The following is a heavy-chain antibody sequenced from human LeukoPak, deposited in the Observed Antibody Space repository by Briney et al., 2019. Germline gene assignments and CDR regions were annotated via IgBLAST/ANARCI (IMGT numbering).Heavy chain of an antibody. J-gene: IGHJ4*02. D-gene: IGHD2-15*01. V-gene: IGHV4-59*02. CDR2: VSYDGTT. Sequence: PSETPSLTCSVSGDSVTSYYWSWIRQPPGEGLEWIGYVSYDGTTNYTPSLRSRVIMAVDTAKNQISLSLRSVTAADTAVYYCARLDCSGDGCSNHWGQGTLVSVSS. CDR3: ARLDCSGDGCSNH. CDR1: GDSVTSYY.